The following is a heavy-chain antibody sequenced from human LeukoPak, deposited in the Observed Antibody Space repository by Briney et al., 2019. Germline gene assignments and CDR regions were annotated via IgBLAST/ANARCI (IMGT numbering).Heavy chain of an antibody. Sequence: PSETLSLTCTVSGGSISSGGYYWSWIRQHPGKGLEWIGYIYYSGSTYYNPSLKSRVTISVDTSKNQFSLRLSSVTAADTAVYYCAREDCSSTSCPLDYYYTDVWGKGTTVTVSS. CDR2: IYYSGST. V-gene: IGHV4-31*03. CDR1: GGSISSGGYY. CDR3: AREDCSSTSCPLDYYYTDV. D-gene: IGHD2-2*01. J-gene: IGHJ6*03.